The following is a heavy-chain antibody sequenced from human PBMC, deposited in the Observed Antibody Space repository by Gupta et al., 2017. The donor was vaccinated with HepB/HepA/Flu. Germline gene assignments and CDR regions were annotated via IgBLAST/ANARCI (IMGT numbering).Heavy chain of an antibody. Sequence: EVQLVESGGGLVQPGGSLRLSCAASVFTLCNYFMNWVRQAPGKGLEWVANINQDGSDKYYVDSVKGRFTISRDNVKNSLYLQMNSLRADDTAVYYCARGGASAYWGQGTLITVSS. CDR1: VFTLCNYF. D-gene: IGHD1-26*01. CDR3: ARGGASAY. V-gene: IGHV3-7*01. CDR2: INQDGSDK. J-gene: IGHJ4*02.